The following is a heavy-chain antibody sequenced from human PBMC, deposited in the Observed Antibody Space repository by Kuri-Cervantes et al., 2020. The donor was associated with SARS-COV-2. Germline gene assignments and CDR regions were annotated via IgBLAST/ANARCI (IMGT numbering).Heavy chain of an antibody. CDR3: ARTPSYYDILTGYYGDAFDI. CDR2: INSDGSST. D-gene: IGHD3-9*01. CDR1: GFTFSNAW. Sequence: GESLKISCAASGFTFSNAWMSWVRQAPGKGLVWVSRINSDGSSTSYADSVKGRFTISRDNAKNTLYLQMNSLRAEDTAVYYCARTPSYYDILTGYYGDAFDIWGQGTMVTVSS. V-gene: IGHV3-74*01. J-gene: IGHJ3*02.